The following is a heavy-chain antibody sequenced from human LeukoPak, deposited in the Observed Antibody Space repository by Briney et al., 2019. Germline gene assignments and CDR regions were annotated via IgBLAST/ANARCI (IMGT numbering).Heavy chain of an antibody. J-gene: IGHJ3*02. CDR1: GGSISSYF. CDR3: ARGGYVTMRPGAFDI. V-gene: IGHV4-59*01. CDR2: IYYSGST. Sequence: PSETLSLTCTVSGGSISSYFWSWIRQPPGKGLEWIGYIYYSGSTNYNPSLKSRVTISVDTSKNQFSLKLSSVTAADTAVHYCARGGYVTMRPGAFDIWGQGTMVTVSS. D-gene: IGHD3-10*01.